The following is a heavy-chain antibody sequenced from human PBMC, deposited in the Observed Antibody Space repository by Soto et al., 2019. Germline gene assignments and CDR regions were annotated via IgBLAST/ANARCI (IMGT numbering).Heavy chain of an antibody. J-gene: IGHJ4*02. Sequence: GGALRLSCAASGFTFNNYAMSWVRQAPEKGLEWVSFVSTTGSSTNYADSVKGRFTISRDNSKNTLYLQMNSLRGEDTATYYCATERQPNYWGRGTLVTVSS. CDR1: GFTFNNYA. CDR2: VSTTGSST. CDR3: ATERQPNY. V-gene: IGHV3-23*01.